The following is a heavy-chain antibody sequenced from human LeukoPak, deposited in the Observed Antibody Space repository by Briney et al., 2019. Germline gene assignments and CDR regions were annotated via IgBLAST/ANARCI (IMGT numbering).Heavy chain of an antibody. J-gene: IGHJ6*03. D-gene: IGHD2-15*01. CDR2: IIPIFGTA. V-gene: IGHV1-69*05. CDR3: ARGDPRRGYCSGGSCSTYYYYYYYMDV. CDR1: GGTFSSYA. Sequence: GASVKVSCKASGGTFSSYAISWVRQAPGQGLEWMGGIIPIFGTANYAQKFQGRVTITTDESTSTAYMELSSLRSEGTAVYYCARGDPRRGYCSGGSCSTYYYYYYYMDVWGKGTTVTVSS.